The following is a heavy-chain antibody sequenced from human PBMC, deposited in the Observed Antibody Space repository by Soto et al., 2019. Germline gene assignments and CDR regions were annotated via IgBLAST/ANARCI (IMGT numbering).Heavy chain of an antibody. V-gene: IGHV4-59*01. J-gene: IGHJ3*02. CDR3: ARDKGDYSFYGAFDI. Sequence: SESLSLTCTVSGGSISSYYWSWIRQPPGKGLEWIGYIYYSGSTNYNPSLKSRATISVDTSKNQFSLKLSSVTAADTAVYYCARDKGDYSFYGAFDIWGQGTMVTVSS. D-gene: IGHD4-17*01. CDR1: GGSISSYY. CDR2: IYYSGST.